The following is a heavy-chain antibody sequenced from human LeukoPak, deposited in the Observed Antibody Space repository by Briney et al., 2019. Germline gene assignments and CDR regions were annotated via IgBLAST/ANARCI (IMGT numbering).Heavy chain of an antibody. D-gene: IGHD2-21*01. CDR2: IYYRGST. CDR3: ARNDSPDCGGDCYGY. V-gene: IGHV4-39*07. Sequence: SETLSLTCTVSGGSISSRSYYWGWIRQPPGKGLEWIGSIYYRGSTSYNPSLKSRVTISVDTSKNQFSLKLSSVTAADTAVYYCARNDSPDCGGDCYGYWGQGTLVTVSS. J-gene: IGHJ4*02. CDR1: GGSISSRSYY.